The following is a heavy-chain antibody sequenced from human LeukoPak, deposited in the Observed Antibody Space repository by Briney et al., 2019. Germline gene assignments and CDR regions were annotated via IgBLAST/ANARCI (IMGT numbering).Heavy chain of an antibody. Sequence: GGSLRLSCAASGFTFSSYVVSWVRQAPGKGLEWVSAISGTGDSTYYADSVKGRFTISRDNSKNTLYLQMNTLRAEDTAVYYCARVEGYCRGGSCYHFDYWGQGTLVTVSS. CDR2: ISGTGDST. J-gene: IGHJ4*02. D-gene: IGHD2-15*01. CDR3: ARVEGYCRGGSCYHFDY. V-gene: IGHV3-23*01. CDR1: GFTFSSYV.